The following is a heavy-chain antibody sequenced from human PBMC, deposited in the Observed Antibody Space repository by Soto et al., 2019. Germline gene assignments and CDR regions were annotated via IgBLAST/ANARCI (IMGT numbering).Heavy chain of an antibody. D-gene: IGHD3-9*01. V-gene: IGHV4-4*02. CDR3: ARGITYYDILTGYRPNWFDP. J-gene: IGHJ5*02. CDR2: IYHSGST. CDR1: GGSISSSNR. Sequence: QVQLQESGPGLVKPSGTLSLTCAVSGGSISSSNRWSWVRQPPGKGLEWIGEIYHSGSTNYNPSLKSRVTISVDKSKNQFSLKLSSVTAADTTVYYCARGITYYDILTGYRPNWFDPWGQGTLVTVSS.